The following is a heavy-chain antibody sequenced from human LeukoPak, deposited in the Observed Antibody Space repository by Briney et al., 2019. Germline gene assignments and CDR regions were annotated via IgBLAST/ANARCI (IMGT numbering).Heavy chain of an antibody. Sequence: GESLKISCKGLGYSFSSYWNAWVRQRPAKGLQWMGIIYPGGSETRYDPSFQGQVTISADSSTSTAYLQWSSLRASDTATYYCARASRDGYNQNFDHWGQGTLVTVSS. J-gene: IGHJ4*02. V-gene: IGHV5-51*01. CDR1: GYSFSSYW. D-gene: IGHD5-24*01. CDR2: IYPGGSET. CDR3: ARASRDGYNQNFDH.